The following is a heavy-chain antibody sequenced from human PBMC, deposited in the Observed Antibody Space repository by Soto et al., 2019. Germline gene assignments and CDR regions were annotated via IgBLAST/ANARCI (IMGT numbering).Heavy chain of an antibody. J-gene: IGHJ4*02. V-gene: IGHV4-31*03. CDR2: IYHTGST. CDR3: ARATGTLRSRNCDY. Sequence: SETLSLTCSVSGGSISTVGHYWTWIRQPPGKGLEWIGSIYHTGSTYYSKSLRSRLTVSVDTSKSQFSLRLSSVTAADTAVYYCARATGTLRSRNCDYWGQGSLVTVSS. CDR1: GGSISTVGHY. D-gene: IGHD1-1*01.